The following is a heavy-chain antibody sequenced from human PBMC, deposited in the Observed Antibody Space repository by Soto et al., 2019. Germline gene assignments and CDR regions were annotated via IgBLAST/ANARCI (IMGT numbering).Heavy chain of an antibody. D-gene: IGHD3-22*01. CDR3: AKVSSYYYDSSGYPDY. CDR1: GFTFSSYA. J-gene: IGHJ4*02. V-gene: IGHV3-23*01. CDR2: ISGSGGST. Sequence: GGSLRLSCSASGFTFSSYAMSWVRQAPGKGLEWVSSISGSGGSTYYADSVKGRFTISRDNSKNTLYLQMNSLRAEDTAVYYCAKVSSYYYDSSGYPDYWGQGTLVTVSS.